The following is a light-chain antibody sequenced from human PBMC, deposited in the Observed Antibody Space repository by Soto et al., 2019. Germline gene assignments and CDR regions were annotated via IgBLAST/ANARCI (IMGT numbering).Light chain of an antibody. J-gene: IGKJ1*01. CDR1: QSVSSY. V-gene: IGKV3-11*01. CDR3: QQRINWPT. CDR2: DAS. Sequence: LTHSPATLSLSPGERATLSCRASQSVSSYLAWYQQKTGQAPRLLIYDASNRASGIPARFSGSGSGTDFTLTISSLEPEDFAVYYCQQRINWPTFCQGSMV.